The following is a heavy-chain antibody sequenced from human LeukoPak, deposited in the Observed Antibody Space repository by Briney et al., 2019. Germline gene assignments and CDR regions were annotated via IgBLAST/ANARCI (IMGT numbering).Heavy chain of an antibody. CDR3: SRAYYETLFDY. V-gene: IGHV4-59*01. Sequence: PSETLSLTCTVSGGSISSYSWSWIRQPPGKGLEWIGYIYYSGSTNYNPSLTSRVTISVDTSKNQFSLKLSSVTAADTAVYYCSRAYYETLFDYWGQGTLVTVSS. J-gene: IGHJ4*02. CDR2: IYYSGST. CDR1: GGSISSYS. D-gene: IGHD3-22*01.